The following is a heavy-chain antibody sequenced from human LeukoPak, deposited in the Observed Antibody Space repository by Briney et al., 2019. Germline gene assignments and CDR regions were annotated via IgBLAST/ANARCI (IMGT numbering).Heavy chain of an antibody. D-gene: IGHD1-1*01. Sequence: SETLSLTCAVYGGSFSGYYWSWIRQPPGKGLEWIGEINHSGSTNYNPSLKSRVTISVDTSKNQFSLKLSSVTAADTAVYYCARDWTPLGGGGFDYWGQGTLATVSS. V-gene: IGHV4-34*01. CDR1: GGSFSGYY. CDR3: ARDWTPLGGGGFDY. J-gene: IGHJ4*02. CDR2: INHSGST.